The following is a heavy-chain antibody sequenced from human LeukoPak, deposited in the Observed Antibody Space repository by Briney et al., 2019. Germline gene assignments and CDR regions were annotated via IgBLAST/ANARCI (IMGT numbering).Heavy chain of an antibody. J-gene: IGHJ4*02. V-gene: IGHV4-30-2*01. CDR2: IYHSGST. D-gene: IGHD6-19*01. CDR3: AREVAGTWGL. Sequence: PSQTLSLTCTVSGGSISSGGYYWSWIRQPPGKGLEWIGYIYHSGSTYYNPSLKSRVTISVDRSKNQFSLKLSSVTAADTAVYYCAREVAGTWGLWGQGTLVTVSS. CDR1: GGSISSGGYY.